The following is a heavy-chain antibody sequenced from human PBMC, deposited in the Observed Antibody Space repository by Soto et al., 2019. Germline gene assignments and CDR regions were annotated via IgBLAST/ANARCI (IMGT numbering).Heavy chain of an antibody. Sequence: QVQLVQSGAEVKKPGSSVKVSCKASGGTFSSYAISWVRQAPGQGLEWMGGIIPIFGTANYAQKFQGRVTITAYESTSTAYMELSSLRSEDTAVYYCARVKRIGSGSANYYYYGMDVWGQGTTVTVSS. J-gene: IGHJ6*02. CDR2: IIPIFGTA. D-gene: IGHD3-10*01. V-gene: IGHV1-69*01. CDR1: GGTFSSYA. CDR3: ARVKRIGSGSANYYYYGMDV.